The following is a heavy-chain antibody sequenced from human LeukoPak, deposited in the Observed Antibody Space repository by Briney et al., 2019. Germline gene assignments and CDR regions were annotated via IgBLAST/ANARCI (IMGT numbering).Heavy chain of an antibody. J-gene: IGHJ4*02. CDR2: IKQDGSEK. Sequence: QTSETLSLTCAVSGGSISSSNWWSWVRQAPGKGLEWVANIKQDGSEKYYVDYVRGRFTISRDNAKNTLSLQMNSLRAEDTGLYYCARADGSHYGLKDYWGQGTLVTVSS. V-gene: IGHV3-7*04. CDR1: GGSISSSNW. D-gene: IGHD1-26*01. CDR3: ARADGSHYGLKDY.